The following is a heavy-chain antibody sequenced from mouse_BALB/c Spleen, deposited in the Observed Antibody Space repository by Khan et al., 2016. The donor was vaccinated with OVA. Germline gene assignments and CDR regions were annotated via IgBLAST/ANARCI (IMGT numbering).Heavy chain of an antibody. CDR2: IRSGGIT. D-gene: IGHD2-12*01. J-gene: IGHJ3*01. CDR3: ARNSCIYDFTC. V-gene: IGHV2-4-1*01. Sequence: QVQLKQSGPGLVQPSQSLSITCTVSGFSLTTYGVNWVRQSTGKGLVWLGVIRSGGITDYNTAFISRLSISKDNSKSQAFFEMNSLQTDDTAMEYCARNSCIYDFTCRRQGPLITGSA. CDR1: GFSLTTYG.